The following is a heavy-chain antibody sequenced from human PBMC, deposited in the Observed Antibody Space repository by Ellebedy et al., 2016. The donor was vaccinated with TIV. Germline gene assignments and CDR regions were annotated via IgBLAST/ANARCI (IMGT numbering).Heavy chain of an antibody. J-gene: IGHJ4*02. CDR1: GGSISSYY. CDR3: ARRGGAAVDY. D-gene: IGHD2-15*01. CDR2: IYYSGST. Sequence: MPSETLSLTCTVSGGSISSYYWRWIRQPPGKGLEWIGYIYYSGSTNYNPSLKSRVTISVDTSKNQFSLKLSSVTAADTAVYYCARRGGAAVDYWGQGTLVTVSS. V-gene: IGHV4-59*08.